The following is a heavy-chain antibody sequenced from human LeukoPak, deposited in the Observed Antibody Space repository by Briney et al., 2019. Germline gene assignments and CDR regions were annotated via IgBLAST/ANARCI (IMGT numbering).Heavy chain of an antibody. CDR3: ARLNYYDSSGRGSNAFDI. CDR2: IYHNEST. D-gene: IGHD3-22*01. Sequence: TLSLTCSVSGGSFGSGGYFWNWIRQPPGKGLEWIGYIYHNESTYYNPSLKSRVTISLDKSKNQFSLKLNSVTAADTAVYYCARLNYYDSSGRGSNAFDIWGQGTRVIVSS. V-gene: IGHV4-30-2*01. CDR1: GGSFGSGGYF. J-gene: IGHJ3*02.